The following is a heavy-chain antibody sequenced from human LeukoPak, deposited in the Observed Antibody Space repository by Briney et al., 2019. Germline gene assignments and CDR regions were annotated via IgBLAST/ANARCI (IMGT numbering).Heavy chain of an antibody. CDR2: VSSSGSA. Sequence: SETLSLSCSVSGGDITSDDWSRVRQPAGGGLEWIRRVSSSGSANYNPSLKSRVTISADRSKNQISLKMTSVTAADTAVYYCTREIDYGGYDFYYYMDVWGEGTTVTVSS. D-gene: IGHD4-17*01. J-gene: IGHJ6*03. CDR3: TREIDYGGYDFYYYMDV. CDR1: GGDITSDD. V-gene: IGHV4-4*07.